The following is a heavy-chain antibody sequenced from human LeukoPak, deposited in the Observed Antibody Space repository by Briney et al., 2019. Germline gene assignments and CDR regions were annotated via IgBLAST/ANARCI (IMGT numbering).Heavy chain of an antibody. CDR3: TRTGSYDQ. CDR2: ISSSSNTI. Sequence: GGSLRLSCAASGFTFSSCSMNWVRQAPGKGLEWISYISSSSNTIYHADSVKGRFTISRDNAKNTLYLQMSSLRDGDTSVYYCTRTGSYDQWGQGTLVTVSS. D-gene: IGHD1-26*01. J-gene: IGHJ5*02. CDR1: GFTFSSCS. V-gene: IGHV3-48*02.